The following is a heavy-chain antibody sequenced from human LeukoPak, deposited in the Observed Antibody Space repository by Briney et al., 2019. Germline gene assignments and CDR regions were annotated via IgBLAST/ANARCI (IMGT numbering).Heavy chain of an antibody. D-gene: IGHD2-2*01. J-gene: IGHJ5*02. CDR2: IWYDGSNK. CDR3: AREGIVVVPAAILHWFDP. Sequence: GGSLRLSCAASGFTFSSYGMHWVRQAPGKGLEWVAVIWYDGSNKYCADSVKGRFTISRDNSKNTLYLQMNSLRAEDTAVYYCAREGIVVVPAAILHWFDPWGQGTLVTVSS. CDR1: GFTFSSYG. V-gene: IGHV3-33*01.